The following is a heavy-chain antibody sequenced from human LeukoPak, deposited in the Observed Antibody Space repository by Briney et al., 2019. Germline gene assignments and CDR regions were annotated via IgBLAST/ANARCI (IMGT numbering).Heavy chain of an antibody. V-gene: IGHV3-21*01. CDR3: ARDTSDSDWFDP. Sequence: GGSLGLSCAASGFTFSSYSMNWVRQAPGKGLEWVSSISSSSSYIYYADSVKGRFTISRDNAKNSLYLQMNSLRAEDTAVYYCARDTSDSDWFDPWGQGTLVTVSS. J-gene: IGHJ5*02. CDR2: ISSSSSYI. D-gene: IGHD3-3*01. CDR1: GFTFSSYS.